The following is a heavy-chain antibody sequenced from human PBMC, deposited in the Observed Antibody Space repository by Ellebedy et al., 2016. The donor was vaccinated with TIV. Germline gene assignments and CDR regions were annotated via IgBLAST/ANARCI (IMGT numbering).Heavy chain of an antibody. V-gene: IGHV3-49*03. D-gene: IGHD3-3*01. CDR1: GFTFSDYY. Sequence: GESLKISCAASGFTFSDYYMSWFRQAPGKGLEWVGFIRSKAYGGTTEYAASVKGRFTISRDDSKSIAYLQMNSLKTEDTAVYYCTREVYYDFWSGPYGMDVWGQGTTVTVSS. CDR2: IRSKAYGGTT. J-gene: IGHJ6*02. CDR3: TREVYYDFWSGPYGMDV.